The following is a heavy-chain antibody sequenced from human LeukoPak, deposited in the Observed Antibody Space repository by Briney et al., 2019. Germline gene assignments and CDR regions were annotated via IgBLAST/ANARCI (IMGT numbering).Heavy chain of an antibody. CDR2: ISYDGSNK. D-gene: IGHD3-22*01. CDR3: AKASKSTVVDPDY. Sequence: GGSLRLSCAASGFTFSSYGMHWVRQAPGKGLEWVAVISYDGSNKYYADSVKGRFTISRDNSKNTLYLQMNSLRAEDTAVYYCAKASKSTVVDPDYWGQGTLVTVSS. J-gene: IGHJ4*02. V-gene: IGHV3-30*18. CDR1: GFTFSSYG.